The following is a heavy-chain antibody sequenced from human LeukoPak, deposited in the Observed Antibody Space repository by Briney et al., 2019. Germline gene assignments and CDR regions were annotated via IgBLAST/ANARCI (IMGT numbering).Heavy chain of an antibody. CDR2: INPDGGST. CDR1: AYSFTSYF. Sequence: GASVKVSCKASAYSFTSYFIHWVRQAPGQGLEWMGIINPDGGSTSYVEKFQGRVTMTRDMSTSTVYMELSSLRAEDSAVYYCAKNYGSGSSVKYYYYMDVWGKGTTVTVSS. V-gene: IGHV1-46*01. CDR3: AKNYGSGSSVKYYYYMDV. D-gene: IGHD3-10*01. J-gene: IGHJ6*03.